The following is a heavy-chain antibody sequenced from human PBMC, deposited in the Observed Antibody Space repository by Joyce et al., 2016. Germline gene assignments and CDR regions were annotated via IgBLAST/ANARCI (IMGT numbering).Heavy chain of an antibody. CDR3: ARDAERISPYSEYGMDV. CDR2: ISPIFGSP. CDR1: RGTLSSYA. Sequence: QVQLVQSGAEMKRPGSSVKVSCKTSRGTLSSYAITWVRQAPGQGLEWVGGISPIFGSPIHAQNFQGRLTISADESTSTAYMELNNLRSDDTAVYYCARDAERISPYSEYGMDVWGQGTTVTVS. J-gene: IGHJ6*02. V-gene: IGHV1-69*01. D-gene: IGHD2-15*01.